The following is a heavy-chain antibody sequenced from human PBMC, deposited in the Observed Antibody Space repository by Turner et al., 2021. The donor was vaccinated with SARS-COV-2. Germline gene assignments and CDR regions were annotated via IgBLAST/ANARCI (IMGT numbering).Heavy chain of an antibody. J-gene: IGHJ4*02. V-gene: IGHV3-74*01. CDR1: GFTFSTDW. D-gene: IGHD5-18*01. Sequence: EVQLVQSGGGLVQPGGSRRLSCAASGFTFSTDWMHWVRQAPGEGLVGVSRISPDGTSTTHADSVKGRFTIARDNAKHTLYLQVNSLRAEDTALYYCARGGSSGYSYGFYWGQGTLVTVSS. CDR3: ARGGSSGYSYGFY. CDR2: ISPDGTST.